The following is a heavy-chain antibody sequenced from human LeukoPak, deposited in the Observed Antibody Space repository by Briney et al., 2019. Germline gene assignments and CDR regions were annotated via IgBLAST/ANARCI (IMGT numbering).Heavy chain of an antibody. CDR1: GFTFSTYS. J-gene: IGHJ4*02. CDR2: ISSSGSYT. V-gene: IGHV3-21*01. D-gene: IGHD6-6*01. Sequence: GGSLRLSCAAPGFTFSTYSMNWVRQAPGKGLEWVSSISSSGSYTYYADSVKGRFTISRDNAKNSLSLQMSSLRAEDTAIYYCARHRSSWLIDYWGQGTLVTVSS. CDR3: ARHRSSWLIDY.